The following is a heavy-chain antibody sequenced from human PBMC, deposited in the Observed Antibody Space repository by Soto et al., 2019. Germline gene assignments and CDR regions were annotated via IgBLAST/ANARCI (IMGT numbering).Heavy chain of an antibody. CDR3: ASGGIVPAAFYYYYGMDV. Sequence: GASVEVSCKASGGTFSSYAISWVRQAPGQGLEWMGGIIPIFGTANYAQKFQGRVTITAGKSTSTAYMELSSLRSEDTAVYYCASGGIVPAAFYYYYGMDVWGQGTTVTVSS. J-gene: IGHJ6*02. CDR2: IIPIFGTA. D-gene: IGHD2-2*01. CDR1: GGTFSSYA. V-gene: IGHV1-69*06.